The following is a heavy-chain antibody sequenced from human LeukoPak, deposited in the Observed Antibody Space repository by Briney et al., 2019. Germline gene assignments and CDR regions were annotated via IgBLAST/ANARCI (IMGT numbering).Heavy chain of an antibody. Sequence: SETLSLTCTVSGYSISSGYYWSWIRQPPGKGLEWIGEINHSGSTNYNPSLKSRVTISVDTSKNQFSLKLSSVTAADTAVYYCVRSSSSIFDYWGQGTLVTVSS. D-gene: IGHD6-6*01. CDR2: INHSGST. V-gene: IGHV4-38-2*02. J-gene: IGHJ4*02. CDR1: GYSISSGYY. CDR3: VRSSSSIFDY.